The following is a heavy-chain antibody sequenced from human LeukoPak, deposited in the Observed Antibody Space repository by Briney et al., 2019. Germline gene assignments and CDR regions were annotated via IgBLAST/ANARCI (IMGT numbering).Heavy chain of an antibody. D-gene: IGHD3-10*01. CDR2: IYSSGNT. CDR1: GGSISRDGYY. J-gene: IGHJ4*02. Sequence: SETLSLTCTVSGGSISRDGYYWSWIRQPAGTGLEWIGQIYSSGNTNYNPSLKNRVTISVDTSRNQFFLNLRSVTAADRAIYYCVRDPSAMVFDYWGQGILVTVSS. CDR3: VRDPSAMVFDY. V-gene: IGHV4-61*09.